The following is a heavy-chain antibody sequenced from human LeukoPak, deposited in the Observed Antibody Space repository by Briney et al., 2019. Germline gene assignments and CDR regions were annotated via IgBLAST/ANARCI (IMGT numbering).Heavy chain of an antibody. Sequence: PSETLSLTCAVYGGSFSGYYWSWIRQPPGKGLEWFGEINHSGSTNYNPSLKSRVTISVDTSKNQFSLKLSSVTAADTAVYYCARGPDYYDSSAIGGYFDYWGQGTLVTVSS. J-gene: IGHJ4*02. V-gene: IGHV4-34*01. D-gene: IGHD3-22*01. CDR1: GGSFSGYY. CDR2: INHSGST. CDR3: ARGPDYYDSSAIGGYFDY.